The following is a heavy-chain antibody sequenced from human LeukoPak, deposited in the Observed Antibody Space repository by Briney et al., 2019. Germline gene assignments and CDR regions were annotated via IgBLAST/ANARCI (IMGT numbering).Heavy chain of an antibody. D-gene: IGHD2-15*01. Sequence: AASVKVSCKASGYTFTSYGISWVRQAPGQGLEWMGWISAYNGNTNYAQKFQGRVTMTTDTSTSTAYMELRSLRSDDTAVYYCARDRRCSGGSCWYNWFDPWGQGTLVTVSS. J-gene: IGHJ5*02. CDR3: ARDRRCSGGSCWYNWFDP. CDR2: ISAYNGNT. CDR1: GYTFTSYG. V-gene: IGHV1-18*01.